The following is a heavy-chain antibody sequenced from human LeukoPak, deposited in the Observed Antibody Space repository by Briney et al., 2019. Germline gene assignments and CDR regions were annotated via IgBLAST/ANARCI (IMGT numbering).Heavy chain of an antibody. D-gene: IGHD6-19*01. CDR2: IRYDGSNK. CDR3: AKDPDPIAVAGRAGDY. CDR1: GFTFSSYG. Sequence: GGSLRLSCAASGFTFSSYGMHWVRQAPGKGLEWVAFIRYDGSNKYYADSVKGRFTISRDNSKNTLYLQMNSLRAEDTAVYYCAKDPDPIAVAGRAGDYWGQGTLVTVSS. V-gene: IGHV3-30*02. J-gene: IGHJ4*02.